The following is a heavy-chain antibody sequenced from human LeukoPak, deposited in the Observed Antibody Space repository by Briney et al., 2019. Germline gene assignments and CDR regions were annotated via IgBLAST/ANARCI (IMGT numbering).Heavy chain of an antibody. J-gene: IGHJ6*03. CDR2: IYTSGST. Sequence: SETLSLTCTVSGGSISSYYWSWIRQPAGKGLEWIGRIYTSGSTNYNPFLKSRVTMSVDTSKNQFSLKLSSVTAADTAVYYCARIAAAGYYYYYYMDVWGKGTTVTVSS. D-gene: IGHD6-13*01. CDR1: GGSISSYY. CDR3: ARIAAAGYYYYYYMDV. V-gene: IGHV4-4*07.